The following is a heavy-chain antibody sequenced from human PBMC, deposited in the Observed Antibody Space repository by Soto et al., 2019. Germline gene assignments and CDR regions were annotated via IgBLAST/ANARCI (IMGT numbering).Heavy chain of an antibody. CDR2: ISAYNGNT. V-gene: IGHV1-18*04. Sequence: ASVKVSCKASGYTFTSYGISWVRQAPGQGLEWMGWISAYNGNTNYAQKLQGRVTMTTDTSTSTAYMELRSLRSDDTAVYYCARDDGSGYYYVPVDYWGQGTLVTVSS. CDR1: GYTFTSYG. CDR3: ARDDGSGYYYVPVDY. J-gene: IGHJ4*02. D-gene: IGHD3-22*01.